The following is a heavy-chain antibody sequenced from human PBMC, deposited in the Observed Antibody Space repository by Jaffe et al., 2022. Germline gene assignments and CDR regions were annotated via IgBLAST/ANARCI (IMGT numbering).Heavy chain of an antibody. J-gene: IGHJ4*02. CDR1: GGSISSGSYY. CDR3: ACAAGPIKAFDY. CDR2: IYTSGST. Sequence: QVQLQESGPGLVKPSQTLSLTCTVSGGSISSGSYYWSWIRQPAGKGLEWIGRIYTSGSTNYNPSLKSRVTISVDTSKNQFSLKLSSVTAADTAVYYCACAAGPIKAFDYWGQGTLVTVSS. V-gene: IGHV4-61*02. D-gene: IGHD6-19*01.